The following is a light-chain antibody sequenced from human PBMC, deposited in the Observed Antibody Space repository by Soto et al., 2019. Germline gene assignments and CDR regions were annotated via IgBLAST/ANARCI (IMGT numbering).Light chain of an antibody. V-gene: IGKV3-15*01. J-gene: IGKJ3*01. Sequence: EIEMTQSPATLSVSPGERATLSCRASQSVSSKFAWYQQKPGQAPRLVIYGVSTGATGIPARFSGSGSGTEFTLTISSLQSEDFAVYYCQQYYSWPLTFGPGTKVEIK. CDR1: QSVSSK. CDR3: QQYYSWPLT. CDR2: GVS.